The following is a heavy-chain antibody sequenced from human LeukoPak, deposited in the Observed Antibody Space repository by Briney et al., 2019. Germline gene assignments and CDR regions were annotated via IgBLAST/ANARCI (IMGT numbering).Heavy chain of an antibody. CDR1: GFTFSSYS. CDR2: ISSSSSTI. V-gene: IGHV3-48*01. D-gene: IGHD2-2*01. J-gene: IGHJ3*01. CDR3: ARDGGYCSSTNCYLGV. Sequence: GGSLRLSCAASGFTFSSYSMNWVHQAPGKGLEWVSYISSSSSTIYYADSVKGRFTISRDNAKNSLYLQMNSLRAEDTAVYYCARDGGYCSSTNCYLGVWGQGTMVTVSS.